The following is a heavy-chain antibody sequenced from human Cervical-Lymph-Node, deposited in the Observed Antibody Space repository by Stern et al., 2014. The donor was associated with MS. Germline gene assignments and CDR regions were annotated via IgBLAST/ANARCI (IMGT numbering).Heavy chain of an antibody. J-gene: IGHJ3*01. Sequence: VQLLQPGAEVKKPGESLKISCRTSGYTFSNFWIGWVRQMPGKGLEGMGVIYPADSDTTYSPSFQGQVTISADESISTAYLQWRSLKASDTAMYYCVRRRDSAGYDTFDLWGQGTMLIVSS. CDR1: GYTFSNFW. CDR3: VRRRDSAGYDTFDL. V-gene: IGHV5-51*01. CDR2: IYPADSDT. D-gene: IGHD3-22*01.